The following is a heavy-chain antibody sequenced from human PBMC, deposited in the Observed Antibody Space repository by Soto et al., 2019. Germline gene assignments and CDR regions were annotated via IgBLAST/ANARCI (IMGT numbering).Heavy chain of an antibody. CDR2: IYYSGST. Sequence: SETLSLTCTVSGGSISSSSYYWGWIRQPPGKGLEWIGSIYYSGSTYYNPSLKSRVTISVDTSKNQFSLKLSSVTAADTAVYYCERNGLGYRGKIDYWGQGTLVTVSS. CDR1: GGSISSSSYY. D-gene: IGHD1-26*01. CDR3: ERNGLGYRGKIDY. J-gene: IGHJ4*02. V-gene: IGHV4-39*01.